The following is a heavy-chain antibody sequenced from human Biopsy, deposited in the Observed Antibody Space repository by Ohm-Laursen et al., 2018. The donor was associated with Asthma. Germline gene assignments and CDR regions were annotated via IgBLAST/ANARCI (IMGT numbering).Heavy chain of an antibody. V-gene: IGHV1-69*01. CDR2: IMTVFGTT. J-gene: IGHJ6*02. Sequence: SSVTVSCNAPGGTFSNFAISWVRQAPGQGLEWLGGIMTVFGTTNYAQKFQGRVTITADESTSTAYMEVTSLRSEDTAIYYCARCQVGYSSGWSLLLKKIYYSGMDVWGQGTAVTVSS. CDR3: ARCQVGYSSGWSLLLKKIYYSGMDV. D-gene: IGHD6-19*01. CDR1: GGTFSNFA.